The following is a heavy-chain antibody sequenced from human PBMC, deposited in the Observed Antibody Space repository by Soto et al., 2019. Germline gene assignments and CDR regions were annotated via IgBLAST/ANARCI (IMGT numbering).Heavy chain of an antibody. CDR3: XXXXXXXWXXEGXXXVDY. CDR1: GFTFSSYA. D-gene: IGHD6-13*01. Sequence: QVQLVESGGGVVQPGRSLRLSCAASGFTFSSYAMHWVRQAPXXXXXXVXVISYDGSNKYYADSVKGRFTISRDNSKNXXXXXXXXXXXXXXXXXXXXXXXXXXWXXEGXXXVDYWGQGTLVTVSS. V-gene: IGHV3-30-3*01. J-gene: IGHJ4*02. CDR2: ISYDGSNK.